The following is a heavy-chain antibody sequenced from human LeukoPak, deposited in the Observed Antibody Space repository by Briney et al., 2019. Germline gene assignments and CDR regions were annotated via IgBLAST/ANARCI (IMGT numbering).Heavy chain of an antibody. Sequence: ASVKVSCKASGYTFTNYGITWVRQAPGQGLEWMGWRSAYNGNTKYAQTLQGRVTMTTDTSTSTAYMELRSLRSDDTAVYYCARDHSSSCQLFDYWGQGTLVTVSS. CDR2: RSAYNGNT. CDR1: GYTFTNYG. J-gene: IGHJ4*02. V-gene: IGHV1-18*01. D-gene: IGHD6-13*01. CDR3: ARDHSSSCQLFDY.